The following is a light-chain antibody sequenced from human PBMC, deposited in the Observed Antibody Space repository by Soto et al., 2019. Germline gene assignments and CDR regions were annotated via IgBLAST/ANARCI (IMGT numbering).Light chain of an antibody. CDR2: DAS. V-gene: IGKV1-33*01. Sequence: DIQMTQSPSSLSASVGDRVTITCQASQDISNYLNWYQQKPGKAPKLLIYDASNLETGVPSRFSGSGSGTDFTFTISSLQPEDIATYYCQQYNSYWKFGQGTKVDIK. J-gene: IGKJ1*01. CDR1: QDISNY. CDR3: QQYNSYWK.